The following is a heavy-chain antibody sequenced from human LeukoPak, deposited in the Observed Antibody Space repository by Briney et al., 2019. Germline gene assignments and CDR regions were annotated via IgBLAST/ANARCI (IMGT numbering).Heavy chain of an antibody. CDR3: VRGFSYGFDS. V-gene: IGHV3-23*02. CDR1: GFTFSGYA. Sequence: GGSLRLSCAASGFTFSGYAMSWVRQTPGKGMELVSGISGSGGSTYYEESVRGRFTISRDKSNNTLHLQMNTLRADDTAIYYCVRGFSYGFDSWGQGTLVTVSS. J-gene: IGHJ4*02. CDR2: ISGSGGST. D-gene: IGHD5-18*01.